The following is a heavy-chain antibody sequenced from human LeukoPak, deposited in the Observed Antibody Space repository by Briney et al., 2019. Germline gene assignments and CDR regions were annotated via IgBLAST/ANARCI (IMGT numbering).Heavy chain of an antibody. J-gene: IGHJ4*02. CDR2: ITGGGSGI. D-gene: IGHD3-9*01. Sequence: GASLRLSCAASGFTFSNYAVSWVRQAPGKGLEWVSAITGGGSGIYYADSMKSRFTISRDNSKNTLYLRINSLRAEDTAVYYCAKWGDYDVLTGYYVSDYWGQGTLVTVSS. CDR3: AKWGDYDVLTGYYVSDY. CDR1: GFTFSNYA. V-gene: IGHV3-23*01.